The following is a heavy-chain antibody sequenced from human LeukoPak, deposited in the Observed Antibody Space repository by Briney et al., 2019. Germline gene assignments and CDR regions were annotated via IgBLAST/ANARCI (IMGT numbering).Heavy chain of an antibody. CDR3: ARSGYCSGGSCYPFDY. V-gene: IGHV3-9*03. CDR1: GFTFDDYA. CDR2: ISWNGGSI. Sequence: GGSLRLSCAASGFTFDDYAMHWVRQAPGKGLEWVSGISWNGGSIGYADSVKGRFTISRDNAKNSLYLQMNSLRAEDMALYYCARSGYCSGGSCYPFDYWGQGTLVTVSS. D-gene: IGHD2-15*01. J-gene: IGHJ4*02.